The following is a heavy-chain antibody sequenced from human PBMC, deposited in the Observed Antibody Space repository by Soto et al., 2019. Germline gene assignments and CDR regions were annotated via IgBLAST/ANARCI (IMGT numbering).Heavy chain of an antibody. Sequence: GESLKICCKGSGYRFTSYWIGSVRQIPGKGLEWMGIIYPGDSDTRYSPSFQGQVTMTRDTSITTAYMELSRLRSGDTAVYYCAREPPTAKPEGVDFWGQGTLVTVSS. CDR3: AREPPTAKPEGVDF. CDR2: IYPGDSDT. V-gene: IGHV5-51*01. J-gene: IGHJ4*02. D-gene: IGHD2-21*02. CDR1: GYRFTSYW.